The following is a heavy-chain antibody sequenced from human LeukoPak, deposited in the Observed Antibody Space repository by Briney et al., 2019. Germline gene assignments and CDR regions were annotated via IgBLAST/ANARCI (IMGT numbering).Heavy chain of an antibody. Sequence: PGGSLRLSCAASGFTFSSYGMHWVRQAPGKGLEWVAFIRYDGSNKYYADSVKGRFTISRDNSKNTLYLQMNSLRAEDTAVYYCAKDPQALVSYYYMDVWGKGTTVTVSS. CDR1: GFTFSSYG. V-gene: IGHV3-30*02. D-gene: IGHD6-6*01. CDR2: IRYDGSNK. CDR3: AKDPQALVSYYYMDV. J-gene: IGHJ6*03.